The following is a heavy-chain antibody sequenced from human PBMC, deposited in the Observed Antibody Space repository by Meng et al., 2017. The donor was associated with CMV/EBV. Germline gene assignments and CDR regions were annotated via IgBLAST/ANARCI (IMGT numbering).Heavy chain of an antibody. CDR1: GGSFSGYY. J-gene: IGHJ5*02. Sequence: SETLSLTRAVYGGSFSGYYWSWIRQPPGKGLEWIGEINHSGSTNYNPSLKSRVTISVDTSKNQFSLKLSSVTAADTAVYYCARRGSIHGWFDPWGQGTLVTVSS. CDR3: ARRGSIHGWFDP. D-gene: IGHD2-21*01. CDR2: INHSGST. V-gene: IGHV4-34*01.